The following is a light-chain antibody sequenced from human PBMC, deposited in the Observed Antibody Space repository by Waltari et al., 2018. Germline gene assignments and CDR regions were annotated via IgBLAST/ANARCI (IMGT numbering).Light chain of an antibody. CDR3: CSFVTGDTWV. CDR1: TSDVGTYNF. CDR2: EVN. J-gene: IGLJ3*02. V-gene: IGLV2-23*02. Sequence: QSALTQPASVSGSPGQSITISCTGTTSDVGTYNFVSWYQQHPGKAPKLIIYEVNQRPSWVSNRFSGSKSGNTAARTISGLQIEDEAYYYCCSFVTGDTWVFGGGTKVAVL.